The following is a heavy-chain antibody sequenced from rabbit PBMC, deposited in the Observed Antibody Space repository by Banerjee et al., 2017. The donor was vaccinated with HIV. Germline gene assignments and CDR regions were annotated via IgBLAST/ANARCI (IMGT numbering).Heavy chain of an antibody. CDR2: IYITSGST. CDR1: GFSFSSGYD. V-gene: IGHV1S40*01. CDR3: ARDIGTYDYGGYAYGTVGGMDLWGRYFNL. J-gene: IGHJ4*01. Sequence: QSLEESGGDLVKPGASLTLTCTASGFSFSSGYDMYWVRQAPGKGLEWIACIYITSGSTYYASWAKGRFTISKTSSTTVTLQMTSLTAADTATYFCARDIGTYDYGGYAYGTVGGMDLWGRYFNLWGPGHPGHRL. D-gene: IGHD6-1*01.